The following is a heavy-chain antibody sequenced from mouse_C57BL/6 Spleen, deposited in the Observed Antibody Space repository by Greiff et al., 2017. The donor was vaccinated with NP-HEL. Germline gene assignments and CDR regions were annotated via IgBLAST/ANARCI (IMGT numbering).Heavy chain of an antibody. Sequence: EVKLVVSGGGLVQPGGSLSLSCAASGFTFTDYYMSWVRQPPGKALEWLGFIRNKANGYTTEYSASVKGRFTISRDNSQSILYLQMNAQSAEDSATYYCARSIYYDSSYAMDYWGQGTSVTVSS. CDR3: ARSIYYDSSYAMDY. CDR1: GFTFTDYY. V-gene: IGHV7-3*01. D-gene: IGHD2-4*01. J-gene: IGHJ4*01. CDR2: IRNKANGYTT.